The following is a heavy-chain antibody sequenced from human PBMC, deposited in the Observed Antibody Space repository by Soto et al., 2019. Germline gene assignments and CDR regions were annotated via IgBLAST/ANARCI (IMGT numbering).Heavy chain of an antibody. J-gene: IGHJ4*02. D-gene: IGHD6-13*01. Sequence: PGGSLRLSCAASGFTFSSYGMHWVRQAPGKGLEWVAVISYDGSNKYYADSVKGRFTISRDNSKNTLYLQMNSLRAEDTAVYYCAKYSSSWYYWGQGTLVTVSS. CDR3: AKYSSSWYY. V-gene: IGHV3-30*18. CDR2: ISYDGSNK. CDR1: GFTFSSYG.